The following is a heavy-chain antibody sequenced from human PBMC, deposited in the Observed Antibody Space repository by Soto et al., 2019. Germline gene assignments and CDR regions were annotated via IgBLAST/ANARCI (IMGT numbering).Heavy chain of an antibody. D-gene: IGHD3-3*01. CDR2: IFYSGST. CDR3: ARGQAGIFGVVREYYFDY. J-gene: IGHJ4*02. V-gene: IGHV4-31*03. Sequence: SETLSLTCTVSGGSISSGGYYWNWIRQHPGKGLEWIGYIFYSGSTYYNPSLKSRVTISVDTSKNQFSLKLSSVTAADTAVYYCARGQAGIFGVVREYYFDYWGQGTLVTVSS. CDR1: GGSISSGGYY.